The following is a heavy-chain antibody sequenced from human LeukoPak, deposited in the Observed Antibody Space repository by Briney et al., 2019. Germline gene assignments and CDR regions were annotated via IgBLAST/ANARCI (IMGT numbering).Heavy chain of an antibody. J-gene: IGHJ4*02. D-gene: IGHD4-17*01. V-gene: IGHV4-59*01. CDR3: ARGSYGDYGLELDY. Sequence: SETLSLTCTVSGGSISSYYWSWIRQPPGKGPEWIGYIYYSGSTNYNPSLKSRVTISVDTSKNQFSLKLSSVTAADTAVYYCARGSYGDYGLELDYWGQGTLVTVSS. CDR2: IYYSGST. CDR1: GGSISSYY.